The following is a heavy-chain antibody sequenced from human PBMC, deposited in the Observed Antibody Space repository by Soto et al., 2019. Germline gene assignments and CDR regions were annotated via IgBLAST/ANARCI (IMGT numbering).Heavy chain of an antibody. CDR2: IDPSNSYT. J-gene: IGHJ4*02. V-gene: IGHV5-10-1*01. D-gene: IGHD3-3*02. Sequence: GESLKISCKGSGYRFTSYWISWVRRMPGKGLEWMGRIDPSNSYTHYSPSFYGHVTISADNSISTAYLQWSNLRASDTAIYYCAFLDTSLDFDFWGQGTLVTVSS. CDR3: AFLDTSLDFDF. CDR1: GYRFTSYW.